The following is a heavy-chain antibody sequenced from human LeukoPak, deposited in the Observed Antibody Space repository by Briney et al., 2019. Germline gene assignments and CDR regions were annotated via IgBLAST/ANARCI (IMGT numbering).Heavy chain of an antibody. J-gene: IGHJ5*02. Sequence: GASVKVSCKASGYTFTTYAMHWVRQAPGQGLEWMGWINPNSGGTNYAQKFQGRVTMTRDTSISTAYMELSRLRSDDTAVYYCARGLNDNGHLGYLWFDPWGQGTLVTVSS. CDR2: INPNSGGT. CDR3: ARGLNDNGHLGYLWFDP. V-gene: IGHV1-2*02. CDR1: GYTFTTYA. D-gene: IGHD3-16*01.